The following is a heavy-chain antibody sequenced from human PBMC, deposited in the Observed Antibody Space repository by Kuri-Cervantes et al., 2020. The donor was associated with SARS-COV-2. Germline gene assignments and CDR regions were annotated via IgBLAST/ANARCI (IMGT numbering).Heavy chain of an antibody. CDR2: FDPEDGET. CDR3: ATDLSGSYGGSVNH. D-gene: IGHD1-26*01. CDR1: GYTLTELS. V-gene: IGHV1-24*01. J-gene: IGHJ5*02. Sequence: ASVKVSCKVSGYTLTELSMHWVRQAPGKGLEWMGGFDPEDGETIYAQKFQGRVTMTEDTSTDTAYMDLSSLRSEDTAVYYCATDLSGSYGGSVNHWGQGTLGTVSS.